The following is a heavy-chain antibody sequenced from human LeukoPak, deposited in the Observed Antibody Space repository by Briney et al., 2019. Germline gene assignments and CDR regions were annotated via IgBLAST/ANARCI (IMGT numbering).Heavy chain of an antibody. J-gene: IGHJ3*02. CDR1: GGSFSHNH. CDR2: IYDSGST. Sequence: SETLSLTCAVHGGSFSHNHWSWIRQPPGKALEWIGYIYDSGSTNYNPSLQSRVTMSVDTSKSQFSLKLTSVTAADTAVYYCARYGRNPPLIPYAIDIWGQGTKV. D-gene: IGHD4-17*01. V-gene: IGHV4-59*08. CDR3: ARYGRNPPLIPYAIDI.